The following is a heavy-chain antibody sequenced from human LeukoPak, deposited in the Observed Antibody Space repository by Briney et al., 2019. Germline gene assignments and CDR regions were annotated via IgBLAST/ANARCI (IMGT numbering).Heavy chain of an antibody. CDR3: ARDQEQAYYYDSPLGD. CDR2: IYYSGST. J-gene: IGHJ4*02. Sequence: SETLSLTCTVSGGSISSYYWSWIRQPPGKGLEWIGYIYYSGSTNYNPSLKSRVTISVDTSKNQFSLKLSSVTAADTAVYYCARDQEQAYYYDSPLGDWGQGTLVTVSS. D-gene: IGHD3-22*01. CDR1: GGSISSYY. V-gene: IGHV4-59*01.